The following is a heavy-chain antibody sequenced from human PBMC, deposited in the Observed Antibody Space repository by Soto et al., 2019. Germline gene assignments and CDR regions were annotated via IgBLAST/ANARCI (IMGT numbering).Heavy chain of an antibody. CDR2: IYYSGST. CDR1: GGSISSYY. CDR3: ARDTRGDFWSGYPV. D-gene: IGHD3-3*01. V-gene: IGHV4-59*01. Sequence: TLSLTCTVSGGSISSYYWSWIRQPPGKGLEWIGYIYYSGSTNYNPSLKSRVTISVDTSKNQFSLKLSSVTAADTAVYYCARDTRGDFWSGYPVWGQGTTVTVSS. J-gene: IGHJ6*02.